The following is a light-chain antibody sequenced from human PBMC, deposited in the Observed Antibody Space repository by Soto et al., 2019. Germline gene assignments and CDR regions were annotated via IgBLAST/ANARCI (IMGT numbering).Light chain of an antibody. CDR2: VAF. CDR1: QSVTSNY. Sequence: EIVLTQAPGILSLSPGERANLSYRASQSVTSNYLAWYQQKHGQAPRLLIYVAFSRPTGIPDRFSGSGSGTDFTLAISRPEPEDFEVYHCQQSGTSPWTFGQGTKVE. V-gene: IGKV3-20*01. J-gene: IGKJ1*01. CDR3: QQSGTSPWT.